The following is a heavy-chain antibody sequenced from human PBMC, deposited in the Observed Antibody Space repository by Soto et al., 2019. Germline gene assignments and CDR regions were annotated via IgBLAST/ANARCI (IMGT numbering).Heavy chain of an antibody. Sequence: SVKVSCKASGGTFSSYAISWVRQAPGQGLEWMGGIIPIFGTANYAQKFQGRVTITADESTSTAYMELSSLRSEDTAVYYCARGWSSGAPVGPFDYWGQGTLVTVSS. CDR2: IIPIFGTA. D-gene: IGHD6-19*01. V-gene: IGHV1-69*13. J-gene: IGHJ4*02. CDR3: ARGWSSGAPVGPFDY. CDR1: GGTFSSYA.